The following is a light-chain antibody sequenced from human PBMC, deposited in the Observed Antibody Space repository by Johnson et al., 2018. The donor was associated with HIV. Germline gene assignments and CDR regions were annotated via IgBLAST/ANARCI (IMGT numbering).Light chain of an antibody. Sequence: QSVLTQPPSVSAAPGQKVTISCSGSSSNIGNNYVSWYQQLPGTAPKLLIYENNKRPSGIPDRFSGSKSGTSATLGITGLQTGDEADYYCGTWDSNRILFVFGTGAKVTV. CDR1: SSNIGNNY. CDR3: GTWDSNRILFV. CDR2: ENN. J-gene: IGLJ1*01. V-gene: IGLV1-51*02.